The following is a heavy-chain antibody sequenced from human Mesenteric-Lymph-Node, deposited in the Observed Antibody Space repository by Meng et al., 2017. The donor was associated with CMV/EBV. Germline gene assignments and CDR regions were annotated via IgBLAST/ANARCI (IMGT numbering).Heavy chain of an antibody. V-gene: IGHV1-69*06. Sequence: VRRQATTWVRQAPGQGLEWMGGINPMFGPARYAQKFQDRVTITADRSTSTAYMELSSLRSEDTAVYYCARDKSQDSYGSGSYYNFDYWGQGTLVTVSS. D-gene: IGHD3-10*01. CDR2: INPMFGPA. CDR3: ARDKSQDSYGSGSYYNFDY. J-gene: IGHJ4*02. CDR1: VRRQA.